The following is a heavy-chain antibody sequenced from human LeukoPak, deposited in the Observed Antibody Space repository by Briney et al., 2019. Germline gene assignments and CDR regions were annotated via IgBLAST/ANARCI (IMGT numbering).Heavy chain of an antibody. J-gene: IGHJ4*02. Sequence: GGSLRLSSAASGFTFGDYAMSWVRQAPGKGLEWVSGITSNGGSIAYADSVKGRFTISRDNAKNSLYLQMNSLRAEDTALYYCARDQPSYYYDSSGYYSDYWGQGTLVTVSS. D-gene: IGHD3-22*01. V-gene: IGHV3-20*03. CDR3: ARDQPSYYYDSSGYYSDY. CDR1: GFTFGDYA. CDR2: ITSNGGSI.